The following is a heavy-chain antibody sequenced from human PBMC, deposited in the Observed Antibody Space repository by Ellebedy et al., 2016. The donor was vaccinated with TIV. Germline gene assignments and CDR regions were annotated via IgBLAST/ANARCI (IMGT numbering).Heavy chain of an antibody. CDR2: IDWDDAK. J-gene: IGHJ3*02. Sequence: SGPTLVKPTQTLTLTCTFSGFPRRTSGMCVSWIRQPPGKALEWLARIDWDDAKYYSTSLKTRLTISKDTSKNQVVLTMTNMDPVDTATYNCARFIESLDAFDIWGQGTMVTVSS. D-gene: IGHD1-26*01. V-gene: IGHV2-70*11. CDR3: ARFIESLDAFDI. CDR1: GFPRRTSGMC.